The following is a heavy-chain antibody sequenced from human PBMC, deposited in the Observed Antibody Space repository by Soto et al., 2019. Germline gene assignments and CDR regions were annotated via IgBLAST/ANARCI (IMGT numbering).Heavy chain of an antibody. CDR3: ARPYSSGWYGDLDY. D-gene: IGHD6-19*01. CDR2: ISYDGSNK. J-gene: IGHJ4*02. Sequence: GGSLRLSCAASGFTFSSYAMHWVRQAPGKGLEWVAVISYDGSNKYYADSVKGRFTISRDNAKNTMYLQMNSLRVEDTAVYYCARPYSSGWYGDLDYWGQGTLVTVSS. V-gene: IGHV3-30-3*01. CDR1: GFTFSSYA.